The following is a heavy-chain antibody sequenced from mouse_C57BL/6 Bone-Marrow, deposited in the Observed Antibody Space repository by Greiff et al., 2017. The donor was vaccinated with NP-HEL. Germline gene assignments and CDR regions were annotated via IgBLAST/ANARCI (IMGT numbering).Heavy chain of an antibody. V-gene: IGHV5-6*01. J-gene: IGHJ4*01. CDR2: ISSGGSYT. CDR1: GFTFSSYG. Sequence: EVQRVESGGDLVKPGGSLKLSCAASGFTFSSYGMSWVRQTPDKRLEWVATISSGGSYTYYPDSVKGRFTISRDNAKNTLYLQMSSLKSEDTAMYYCARRGYYGSSYFFYAMDYWGQGTSVTVSS. CDR3: ARRGYYGSSYFFYAMDY. D-gene: IGHD1-1*01.